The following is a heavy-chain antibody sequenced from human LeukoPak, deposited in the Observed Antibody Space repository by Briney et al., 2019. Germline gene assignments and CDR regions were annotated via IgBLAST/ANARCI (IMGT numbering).Heavy chain of an antibody. Sequence: SQTLSLTCAISGDCVSSKSAAWNWIRQSPSRGLEWLGRTYYRSKWYNEYAVSLKGRITINPDTSKNQFSLQLNSVAPEDTAVYYCARTTGHFDYWGQGTLVTVSS. CDR2: TYYRSKWYN. CDR1: GDCVSSKSAA. D-gene: IGHD2-8*02. V-gene: IGHV6-1*01. J-gene: IGHJ4*02. CDR3: ARTTGHFDY.